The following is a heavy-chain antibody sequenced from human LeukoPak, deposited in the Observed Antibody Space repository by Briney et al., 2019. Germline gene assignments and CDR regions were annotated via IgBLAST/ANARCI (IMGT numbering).Heavy chain of an antibody. Sequence: GASVKVSCKASGYTFTSYGISWVRQAPGQGLEWMGWISAYNGNTDYAQKLQGRVTMTTDTSTSTAYMELRSLRSDDTAVYYCARDFSEYGDYRIDPWGQGTLVTVSS. CDR1: GYTFTSYG. J-gene: IGHJ5*02. CDR3: ARDFSEYGDYRIDP. CDR2: ISAYNGNT. D-gene: IGHD4-17*01. V-gene: IGHV1-18*01.